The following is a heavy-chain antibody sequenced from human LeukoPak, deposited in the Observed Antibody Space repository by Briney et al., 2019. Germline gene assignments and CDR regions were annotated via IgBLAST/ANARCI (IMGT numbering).Heavy chain of an antibody. Sequence: GGSLRLSCVASGFTFSSYAMSWVRQAPGKGLEWVSAISGSGGSTYYADSVKGRFTISRDNSKNTLYLQMNSLRAEDTAVYYCAKDLLRNTAMVTGYYYYYYMDVWGKGTTVTVSS. CDR3: AKDLLRNTAMVTGYYYYYYMDV. V-gene: IGHV3-23*01. D-gene: IGHD5-18*01. J-gene: IGHJ6*03. CDR1: GFTFSSYA. CDR2: ISGSGGST.